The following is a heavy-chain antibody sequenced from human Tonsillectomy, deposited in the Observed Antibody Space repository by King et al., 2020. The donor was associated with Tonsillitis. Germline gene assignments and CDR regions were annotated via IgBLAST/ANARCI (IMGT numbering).Heavy chain of an antibody. CDR1: GFTFDDYT. J-gene: IGHJ6*02. V-gene: IGHV3-43*01. CDR2: ISWDGGST. D-gene: IGHD6-19*01. Sequence: QLVQSGGVVVQPGGSLRLSCAASGFTFDDYTMHWVRQAPGKGLEWVSLISWDGGSTYYADSVKGRFTISRDNSKNSLYLQMNSLRTEDTALYYCARGIVTGTRSPAGADEMDVWGQGTTVTVSS. CDR3: ARGIVTGTRSPAGADEMDV.